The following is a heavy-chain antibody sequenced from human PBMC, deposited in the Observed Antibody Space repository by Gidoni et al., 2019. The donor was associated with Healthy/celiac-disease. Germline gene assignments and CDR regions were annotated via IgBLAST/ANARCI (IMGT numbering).Heavy chain of an antibody. D-gene: IGHD3-22*01. J-gene: IGHJ6*02. CDR1: GFTFMCSA. CDR2: ISYDGSNK. V-gene: IGHV3-30-3*01. Sequence: QVQLVESGGGVVQPGRSLRLSCAASGFTFMCSASPRVRPAPGKGLEWVAVISYDGSNKYYADSVKGRFTISRDNPKNTLYLQMNSLRAEDTAVYYCARVRRDYYDSRGYNYYGMDVWGQGTTVTVSS. CDR3: ARVRRDYYDSRGYNYYGMDV.